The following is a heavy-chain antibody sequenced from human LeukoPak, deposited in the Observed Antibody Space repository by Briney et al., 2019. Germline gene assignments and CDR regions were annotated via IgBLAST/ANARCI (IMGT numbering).Heavy chain of an antibody. J-gene: IGHJ5*01. CDR2: IKTDRSEK. CDR3: VRGGTYWTVS. Sequence: GGSLRPSCAASGFIFSDSYMSWVRQAPGKGLEWVATIKTDRSEKFHVDSVSGRFTISRDNTKDSLFLQMDSLRVDDTAVYYCVRGGTYWTVSWGQGTLVTVSS. CDR1: GFIFSDSY. V-gene: IGHV3-7*01.